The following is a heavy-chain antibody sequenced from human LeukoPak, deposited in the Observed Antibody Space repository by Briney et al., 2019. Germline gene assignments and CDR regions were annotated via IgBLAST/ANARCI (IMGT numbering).Heavy chain of an antibody. Sequence: GGSLRLSCAASGFTFSSYVMSWVRQAPGKGPEWVSTISGSGGSTYYADSVKGRFTISRDNFKKTLYLEMDSLRAEDTAVYYCAELGITMIGGVWGKGTTVTISS. CDR3: AELGITMIGGV. D-gene: IGHD3-10*02. J-gene: IGHJ6*04. CDR1: GFTFSSYV. CDR2: ISGSGGST. V-gene: IGHV3-23*01.